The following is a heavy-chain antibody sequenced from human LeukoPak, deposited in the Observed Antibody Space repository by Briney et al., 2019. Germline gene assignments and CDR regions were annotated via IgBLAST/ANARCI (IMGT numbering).Heavy chain of an antibody. Sequence: GGSLRLSCAASGFTLNNYAMSWVRQAPGKGLEWVSAISGSGTSTYYADSVKGRFTISRDNSKNTLYLQMNSLRAEDTAVYYCAREEYQGTSAFDIWGQGTMVTVSS. CDR1: GFTLNNYA. D-gene: IGHD2/OR15-2a*01. J-gene: IGHJ3*02. V-gene: IGHV3-23*01. CDR2: ISGSGTST. CDR3: AREEYQGTSAFDI.